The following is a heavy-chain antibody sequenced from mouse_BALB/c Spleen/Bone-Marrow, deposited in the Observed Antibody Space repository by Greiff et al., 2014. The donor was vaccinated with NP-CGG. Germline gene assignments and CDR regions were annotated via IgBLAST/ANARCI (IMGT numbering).Heavy chain of an antibody. CDR1: GFTFSSYA. Sequence: EVQVVESGGDLVKPGGSLKLSCAASGFTFSSYAMSWVRQTPEKRLEWVATISSGGSYTYYLDSVKGRFTISRDNAKNTLYLQMSSLTSEDAAMYYGARRSYCGNAMDYWGQGTSVTVSS. CDR3: ARRSYCGNAMDY. D-gene: IGHD2-10*01. V-gene: IGHV5-9-3*01. J-gene: IGHJ4*01. CDR2: ISSGGSYT.